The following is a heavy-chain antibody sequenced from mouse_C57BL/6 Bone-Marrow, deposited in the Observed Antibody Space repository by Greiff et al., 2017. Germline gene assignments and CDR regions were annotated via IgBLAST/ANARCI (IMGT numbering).Heavy chain of an antibody. CDR2: INPYNGGT. D-gene: IGHD3-2*02. CDR1: GYTFTDYY. J-gene: IGHJ2*01. Sequence: VQLQQSGPVLVKPGASVKMSCKASGYTFTDYYMNWVKQSHGKSLEWIGVINPYNGGTRYNKKFKGKATLTVDKSSSTAYMELNSLTSEDSAVYCCARDSSGSLYFDYWGQGTTLTVSS. V-gene: IGHV1-19*01. CDR3: ARDSSGSLYFDY.